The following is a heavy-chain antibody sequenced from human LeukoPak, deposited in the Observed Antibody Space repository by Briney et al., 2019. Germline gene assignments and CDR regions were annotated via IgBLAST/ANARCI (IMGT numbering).Heavy chain of an antibody. J-gene: IGHJ4*02. V-gene: IGHV4-31*03. CDR3: ARVKRGYSYGQRYYFDY. CDR2: IYYSGTT. Sequence: SQTLSLTCTVSGDSISSANYYWSWIRQHPGKALEWIGYIYYSGTTNYNSSLKSRVSISVDTSKNQFSLKLSSVTAADTAVYYCARVKRGYSYGQRYYFDYWGQGTLVTVSS. D-gene: IGHD5-18*01. CDR1: GDSISSANYY.